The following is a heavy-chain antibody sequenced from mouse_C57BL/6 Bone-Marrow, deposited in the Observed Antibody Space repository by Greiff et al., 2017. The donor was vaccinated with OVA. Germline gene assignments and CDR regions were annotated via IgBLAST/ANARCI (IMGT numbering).Heavy chain of an antibody. D-gene: IGHD4-1*01. CDR1: GYSFTGYY. CDR2: INPSTGGT. Sequence: VQLKESGPELVKPGASVKISCKASGYSFTGYYMNWVKQSPEKSLEWIGEINPSTGGTTYNQKFKAKATLTVDKSSSTAYMQLKSLTSEDSAVYYCAREGDFPNWYVDYWGQGTTLTVSS. J-gene: IGHJ2*01. V-gene: IGHV1-42*01. CDR3: AREGDFPNWYVDY.